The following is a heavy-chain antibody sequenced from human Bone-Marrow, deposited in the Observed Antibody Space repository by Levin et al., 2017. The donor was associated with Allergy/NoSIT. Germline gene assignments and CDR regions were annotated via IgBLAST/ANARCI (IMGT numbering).Heavy chain of an antibody. V-gene: IGHV4-39*01. J-gene: IGHJ2*01. CDR2: VYYSGST. CDR1: GGSLSSSSYY. Sequence: SETLSLTCTVSGGSLSSSSYYWGWIRQPPGKGLEWIGSVYYSGSTYYNPSLKSRVTISVDTSKHQFSLKLRSVTGADTAVYYCASLRWYFDVWGRGTLVTVSS. CDR3: ASLRWYFDV.